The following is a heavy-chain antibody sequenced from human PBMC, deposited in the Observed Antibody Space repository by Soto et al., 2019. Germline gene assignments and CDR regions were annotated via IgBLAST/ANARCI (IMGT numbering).Heavy chain of an antibody. CDR2: ISSSGSTI. J-gene: IGHJ6*03. CDR3: ARVQRDIVVVPAAPRGYYYMDV. V-gene: IGHV3-11*01. D-gene: IGHD2-2*01. CDR1: GFTFSDYY. Sequence: GGSLRLSCAASGFTFSDYYMSWIRQAPGKGLEWVSYISSSGSTIYYADSVKGRFTISRDNAKNSLYLQMNSLRAEDTAVYYCARVQRDIVVVPAAPRGYYYMDVWGKGTTVTVSS.